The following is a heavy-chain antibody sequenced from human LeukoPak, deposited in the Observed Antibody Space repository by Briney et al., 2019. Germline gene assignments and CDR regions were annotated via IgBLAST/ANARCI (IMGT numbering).Heavy chain of an antibody. Sequence: SETLSLTCTVSGGSISSSSYYWGWIRQPPGKGLEWIGSIYYSGSTYYNPSLKSRVTMSVDTSKNQFSLKLSSVTAADTAVYYCARGGTYYYYYMDVWGKGTTVTVSS. CDR1: GGSISSSSYY. CDR2: IYYSGST. CDR3: ARGGTYYYYYMDV. D-gene: IGHD1-14*01. V-gene: IGHV4-39*07. J-gene: IGHJ6*03.